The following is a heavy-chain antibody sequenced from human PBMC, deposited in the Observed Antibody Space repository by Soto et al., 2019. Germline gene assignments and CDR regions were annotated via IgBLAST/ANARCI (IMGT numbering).Heavy chain of an antibody. CDR2: IYYSGST. J-gene: IGHJ4*02. CDR3: ATDSGSLGSFDY. D-gene: IGHD1-1*01. Sequence: SETLSLTCTVSGGSISSYYWSWIRQPPGKGLEWIGYIYYSGSTNYNPSLKSRVTISVDTSKNQFSLKLSSVTAADTAVYYCATDSGSLGSFDYWGQGTLVTVSS. CDR1: GGSISSYY. V-gene: IGHV4-59*01.